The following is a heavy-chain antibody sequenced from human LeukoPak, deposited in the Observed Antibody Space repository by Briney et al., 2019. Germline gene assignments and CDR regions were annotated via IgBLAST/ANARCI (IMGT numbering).Heavy chain of an antibody. V-gene: IGHV3-7*01. J-gene: IGHJ4*02. CDR1: GFTFSNYW. CDR3: ARDLPDY. Sequence: GGSLRLSCAASGFTFSNYWMNWVRQAPGKGLEWVANINQDGSKKNYVDSVKGRFTISRGNTKNSLYLQMNNLKVEDTSLYYCARDLPDYWGQGTLVTVSS. CDR2: INQDGSKK.